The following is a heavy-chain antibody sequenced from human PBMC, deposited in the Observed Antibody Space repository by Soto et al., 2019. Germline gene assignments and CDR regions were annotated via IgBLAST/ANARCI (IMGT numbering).Heavy chain of an antibody. D-gene: IGHD6-13*01. Sequence: GGSLRLSCAAPGFTFSSYAMHWVRQAPGKGLEWVAVISYDGSNKYYADSVKGRFTISRDNSKNTLYLQMNSLRAEDTAVYYCARASGTDYYYGMDVWGQGTTVTVSS. CDR3: ARASGTDYYYGMDV. CDR2: ISYDGSNK. CDR1: GFTFSSYA. V-gene: IGHV3-30-3*01. J-gene: IGHJ6*02.